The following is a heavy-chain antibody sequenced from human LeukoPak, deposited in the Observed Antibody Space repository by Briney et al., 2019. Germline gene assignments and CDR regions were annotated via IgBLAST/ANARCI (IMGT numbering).Heavy chain of an antibody. CDR1: GGSISSYY. D-gene: IGHD3-3*01. Sequence: SETLPLTCTVSGGSISSYYWSWIRQPPGKRLEWIGHIYYSGSTNYNPPLKSRVTISVDTSKNQFSLKLSSVTAADTAVYYCASRSSIWSGYQDTLYYFDSWGQGTLVTVSS. J-gene: IGHJ4*02. CDR2: IYYSGST. V-gene: IGHV4-59*01. CDR3: ASRSSIWSGYQDTLYYFDS.